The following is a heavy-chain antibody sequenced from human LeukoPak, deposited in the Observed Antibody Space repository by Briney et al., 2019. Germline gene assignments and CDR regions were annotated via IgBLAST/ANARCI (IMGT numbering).Heavy chain of an antibody. CDR2: IIPIFGIA. CDR1: GGTFSSYA. D-gene: IGHD6-13*01. Sequence: SVKVSCKASGGTFSSYAMSWVRLAPGQGLEWMGRIIPIFGIANYAQKFQGRVTITADKSTSTAYMELGSLRSEDTAVYYCAIGYSSSWYGGEDYWGQGTLVTASS. V-gene: IGHV1-69*04. J-gene: IGHJ4*02. CDR3: AIGYSSSWYGGEDY.